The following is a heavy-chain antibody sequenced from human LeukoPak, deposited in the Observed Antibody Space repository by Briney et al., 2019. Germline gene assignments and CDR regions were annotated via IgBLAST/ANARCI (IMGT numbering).Heavy chain of an antibody. D-gene: IGHD3-3*01. CDR2: INHSGST. Sequence: PSETLSLTCFVSGGSIIRDYWSWIRQPPGKGLEWIGEINHSGSTNYNPSLKSRVTISVDTSKNQFSLKLSSVTAADTAVYYCASRTPYYDFWSGYSGGWYYFDYWGQGTLVTVSS. CDR3: ASRTPYYDFWSGYSGGWYYFDY. J-gene: IGHJ4*02. CDR1: GGSIIRDY. V-gene: IGHV4-34*01.